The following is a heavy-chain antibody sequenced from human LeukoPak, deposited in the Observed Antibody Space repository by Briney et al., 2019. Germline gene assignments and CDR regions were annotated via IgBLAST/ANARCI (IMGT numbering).Heavy chain of an antibody. V-gene: IGHV4-59*08. J-gene: IGHJ4*02. CDR1: GGSFSGYY. D-gene: IGHD6-6*01. Sequence: SETLSLTCAVYGGSFSGYYWSWIRQPPGKGLEWIGYIYYSGSTNYNPSLKSRVTISVDTSKNQFSLKLSSVTAADTALYYCARLGIAARSHYFDYWGQGTLVTVSS. CDR2: IYYSGST. CDR3: ARLGIAARSHYFDY.